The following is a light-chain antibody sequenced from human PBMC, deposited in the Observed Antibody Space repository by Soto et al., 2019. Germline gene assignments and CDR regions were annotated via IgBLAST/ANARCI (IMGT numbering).Light chain of an antibody. Sequence: DIQLTQSPSSLSASVGDRVTITCRASQGIASYLNCYQQQPGKAPKVLISAASSLQSGVPSRFSGSGSGTDLTLTISSLEPEDFETYYCQQTYRIFLSFGGGTKVEVK. J-gene: IGKJ4*01. CDR3: QQTYRIFLS. V-gene: IGKV1-39*01. CDR2: AAS. CDR1: QGIASY.